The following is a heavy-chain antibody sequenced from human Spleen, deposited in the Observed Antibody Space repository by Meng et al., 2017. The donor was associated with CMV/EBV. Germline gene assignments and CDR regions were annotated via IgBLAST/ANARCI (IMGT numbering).Heavy chain of an antibody. J-gene: IGHJ4*02. CDR3: ARDPRAIFGVAPDY. Sequence: ASVKVSCKASGYTFTSYGISWVRQAPGQGLEWMGWISAYSGKTNYAQNLQGRVTLTTDTSTTTAYMELRSLRSDDTAVYYCARDPRAIFGVAPDYWGQGTLVTVSS. CDR1: GYTFTSYG. D-gene: IGHD3-3*01. CDR2: ISAYSGKT. V-gene: IGHV1-18*01.